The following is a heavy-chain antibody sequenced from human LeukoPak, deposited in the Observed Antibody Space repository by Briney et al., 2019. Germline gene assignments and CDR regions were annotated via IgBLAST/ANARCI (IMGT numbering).Heavy chain of an antibody. CDR3: AKDGEQWELRALDAFDI. J-gene: IGHJ3*02. D-gene: IGHD1-26*01. Sequence: PGGSLRLSCAASGFTFSSYAMSWVRQAPGKGLEWVSAISGSGGSTYYADSVKGRFTISRDNSKNTLYLQMNSLRAEDTAVYYCAKDGEQWELRALDAFDIWGQGTMVTVSS. CDR2: ISGSGGST. V-gene: IGHV3-23*01. CDR1: GFTFSSYA.